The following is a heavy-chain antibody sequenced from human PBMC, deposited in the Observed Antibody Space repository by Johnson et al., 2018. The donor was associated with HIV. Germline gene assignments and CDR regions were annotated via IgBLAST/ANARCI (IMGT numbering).Heavy chain of an antibody. D-gene: IGHD1-26*01. Sequence: QVQLVESGGGLVKPGGSLRLSCAVSGFTFSDNYMSWIRQAPGKGLEWVSYISSSSSSIYYADSVKGRFTISRDNSKNTLYLQMNSLRAEDTAVYYCAREGRLGSYLGGVAFDIWGQGTMVTVSS. J-gene: IGHJ3*02. CDR3: AREGRLGSYLGGVAFDI. CDR1: GFTFSDNY. V-gene: IGHV3-11*04. CDR2: ISSSSSSI.